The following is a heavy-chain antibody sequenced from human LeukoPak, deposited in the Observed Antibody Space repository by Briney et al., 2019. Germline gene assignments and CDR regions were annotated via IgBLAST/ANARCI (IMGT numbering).Heavy chain of an antibody. D-gene: IGHD3-22*01. Sequence: SETLSLTCIVSGDSISSTTYYWGWIRQSPGKGLEWIASIYYSGSTYYNPSLQSRVTISVDTSNNQFSLKLGSVTAADTAVYYCAVTYYYDSTGYSHFDYWGQGILVTVSS. V-gene: IGHV4-39*01. CDR2: IYYSGST. CDR1: GDSISSTTYY. CDR3: AVTYYYDSTGYSHFDY. J-gene: IGHJ4*02.